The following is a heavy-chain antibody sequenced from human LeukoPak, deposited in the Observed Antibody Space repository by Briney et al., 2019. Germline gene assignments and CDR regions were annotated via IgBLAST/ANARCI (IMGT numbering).Heavy chain of an antibody. Sequence: SETLSLTCTVSGGSISSSSYYWGWIRQPPGKGLEWVGSIYYSGSTYYNPSLKSRVTISVDTSKNQFSLKLSSVTAADTAVYYCAKDTTSAKAVTMLRGVSSMDVWGQGTTVTVSS. CDR1: GGSISSSSYY. D-gene: IGHD3-10*01. J-gene: IGHJ6*02. CDR3: AKDTTSAKAVTMLRGVSSMDV. V-gene: IGHV4-39*02. CDR2: IYYSGST.